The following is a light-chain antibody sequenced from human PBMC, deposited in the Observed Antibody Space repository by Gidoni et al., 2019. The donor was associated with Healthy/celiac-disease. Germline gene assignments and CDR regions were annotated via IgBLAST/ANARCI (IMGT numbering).Light chain of an antibody. Sequence: EIVLTQSPATLSLSPGERATLSCRASQSVSSYLAWYQLKPGQAPRLLIYDASNRATGIPARFSGSGSGTDFTLTISSLEPEDFAVYYCQQRSNWLTFGGXTKVEIK. J-gene: IGKJ4*01. V-gene: IGKV3-11*01. CDR3: QQRSNWLT. CDR1: QSVSSY. CDR2: DAS.